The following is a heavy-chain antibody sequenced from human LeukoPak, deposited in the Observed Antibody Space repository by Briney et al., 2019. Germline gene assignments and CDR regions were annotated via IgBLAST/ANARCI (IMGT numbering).Heavy chain of an antibody. CDR3: ASAIVATIGWFDP. J-gene: IGHJ5*02. Sequence: PSETLSLTCAVYGGSFSGYYWSWIRQPPGKGLEWIGEINQSGSTNYNPSLKSRVTISVDTSKNQFSLKLSSVTAADTAVYYCASAIVATIGWFDPWGQGTLVTVSS. V-gene: IGHV4-34*01. CDR1: GGSFSGYY. D-gene: IGHD5-12*01. CDR2: INQSGST.